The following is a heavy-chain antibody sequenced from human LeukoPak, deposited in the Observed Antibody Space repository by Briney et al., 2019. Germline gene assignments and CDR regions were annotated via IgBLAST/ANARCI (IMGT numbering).Heavy chain of an antibody. Sequence: GGSLRLSCTASGFIFSTYSMIWVRQAPGKGLEWVSSISSGSSNIYYADSVKGRFTIFRDNAQNSLYLQMNSLRAEDTAVYYCAKGDVSVTREFDYWGQGTLVTVSS. CDR2: ISSGSSNI. V-gene: IGHV3-21*01. J-gene: IGHJ4*02. CDR3: AKGDVSVTREFDY. CDR1: GFIFSTYS. D-gene: IGHD7-27*01.